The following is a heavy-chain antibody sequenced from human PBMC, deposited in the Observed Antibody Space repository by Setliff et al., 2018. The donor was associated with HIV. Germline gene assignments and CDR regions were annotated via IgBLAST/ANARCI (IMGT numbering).Heavy chain of an antibody. V-gene: IGHV3-30*07. J-gene: IGHJ4*02. D-gene: IGHD3-22*01. CDR3: ARDVSYYDISGYYLADF. CDR1: GFTFRTFA. Sequence: PGGSLRLSCVASGFTFRTFAMHWVRQAPGKGLEWVSVISYDGSRTYYADSVKGRFTISRDNAENSLYLQMNSLRAEDTAVYYCARDVSYYDISGYYLADFWGQGTLVTVSS. CDR2: ISYDGSRT.